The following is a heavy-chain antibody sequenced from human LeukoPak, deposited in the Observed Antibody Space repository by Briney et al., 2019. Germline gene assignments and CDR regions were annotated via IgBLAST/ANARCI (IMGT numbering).Heavy chain of an antibody. CDR2: IYTSGST. CDR1: GGSISSGSHY. CDR3: ARGSYGYGSGSSYDY. J-gene: IGHJ4*02. Sequence: NPSETLSLTCTVSGGSISSGSHYWSWIRQPAGKGLEWIGRIYTSGSTNYNPSLKSRVTMSVDTSKNQFSLKLSSVTAADTAVYYCARGSYGYGSGSSYDYWGQGTLVTVSS. V-gene: IGHV4-61*02. D-gene: IGHD3-10*01.